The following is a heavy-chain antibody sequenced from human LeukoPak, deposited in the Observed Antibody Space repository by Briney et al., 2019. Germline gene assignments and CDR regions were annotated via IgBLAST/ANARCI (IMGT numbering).Heavy chain of an antibody. J-gene: IGHJ6*02. Sequence: GGSLRLSCAASGFTFSSYGMHWVRQAPGKGLEWVAVISYDGSNKYYADSVKGRFTISGDNSKNTLYLQMNSLRAEDTAVYYCAKDGGGYSSSWYPAHYYYGMDVWGQGTTVTVSS. V-gene: IGHV3-30*18. CDR2: ISYDGSNK. CDR1: GFTFSSYG. D-gene: IGHD6-13*01. CDR3: AKDGGGYSSSWYPAHYYYGMDV.